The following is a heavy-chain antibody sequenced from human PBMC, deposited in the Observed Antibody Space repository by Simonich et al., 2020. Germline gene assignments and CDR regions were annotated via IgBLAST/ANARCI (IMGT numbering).Heavy chain of an antibody. V-gene: IGHV3-48*03. Sequence: EVQLVESGGGLVQPGGSLRLSCAASGFTFSSYEMNLVRQGPGKWLEWVSYINSRGSPIYYADSVKGRFTISRDNAKNSLYLQMNSLRAEDTAVYYCASDGAYDTVVTGAYWGQGTLVTVSS. CDR2: INSRGSPI. CDR3: ASDGAYDTVVTGAY. J-gene: IGHJ4*02. D-gene: IGHD3-9*01. CDR1: GFTFSSYE.